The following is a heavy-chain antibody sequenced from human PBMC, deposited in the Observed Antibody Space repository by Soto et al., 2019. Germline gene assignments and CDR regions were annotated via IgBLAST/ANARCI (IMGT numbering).Heavy chain of an antibody. Sequence: ASVKVSCKASGGTFSSYAISWVRQAPGQGLEWMGGIIPIFGTANYAQKFQGRVTITADESTSTAYMELSSLRSEDTAVYYCASGSIDGYNLEYFQHWGQGTLVTVSS. CDR1: GGTFSSYA. D-gene: IGHD6-6*01. CDR2: IIPIFGTA. V-gene: IGHV1-69*13. CDR3: ASGSIDGYNLEYFQH. J-gene: IGHJ1*01.